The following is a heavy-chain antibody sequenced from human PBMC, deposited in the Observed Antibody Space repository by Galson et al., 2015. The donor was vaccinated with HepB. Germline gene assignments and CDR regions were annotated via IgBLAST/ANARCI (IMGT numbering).Heavy chain of an antibody. V-gene: IGHV3-30*18. Sequence: SLRLSCAASGFTFSSYGMHWVRQAPGKGLEWVAVISYDGSNKYYADSVKGRFTISRDNFKNMVYLQMNSLRPDDTAVYYCAKDLAGYGAFDIWGQGTVVTLSS. J-gene: IGHJ3*02. CDR2: ISYDGSNK. CDR3: AKDLAGYGAFDI. D-gene: IGHD3-9*01. CDR1: GFTFSSYG.